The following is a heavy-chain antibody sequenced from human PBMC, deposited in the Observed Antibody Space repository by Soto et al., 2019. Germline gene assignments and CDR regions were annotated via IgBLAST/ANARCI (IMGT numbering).Heavy chain of an antibody. CDR2: IWYDGSNE. D-gene: IGHD6-19*01. CDR1: GFTFSSYG. V-gene: IGHV3-33*01. Sequence: ESGGGVVQPGRSLRLSCAASGFTFSSYGMHWVRQAPGKGLEWVAVIWYDGSNEYYVDSVKGRFTISRDNSKNTLYLQMNSLRAEDTAGYYCAREEYRSGTGYLQHWGQGTLVTVSS. J-gene: IGHJ1*01. CDR3: AREEYRSGTGYLQH.